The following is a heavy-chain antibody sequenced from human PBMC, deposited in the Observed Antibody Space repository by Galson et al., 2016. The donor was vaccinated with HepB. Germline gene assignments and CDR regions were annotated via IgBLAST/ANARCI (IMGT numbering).Heavy chain of an antibody. CDR1: GFTFRSYG. Sequence: SLRLSCAASGFTFRSYGMHWVRQAPGKGLEWVAVIWYDGSNKYYADSVKGRFTISRDNSKNTLYLQMNSLRAEDTAVYYCAANTAMVSYGMDVWGQGTTVTVSS. V-gene: IGHV3-33*01. D-gene: IGHD5-18*01. CDR2: IWYDGSNK. J-gene: IGHJ6*02. CDR3: AANTAMVSYGMDV.